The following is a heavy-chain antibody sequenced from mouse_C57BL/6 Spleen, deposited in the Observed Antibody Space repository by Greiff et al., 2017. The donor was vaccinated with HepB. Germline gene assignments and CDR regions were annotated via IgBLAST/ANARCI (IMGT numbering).Heavy chain of an antibody. CDR3: AREGYGNHYFDY. V-gene: IGHV3-6*01. D-gene: IGHD2-1*01. CDR2: ISYDGSN. CDR1: GYSITSGYY. J-gene: IGHJ2*01. Sequence: DVQLQESGPGLVKPSQSLSLTCSVTGYSITSGYYWNWIRQFPGNKLEWMGYISYDGSNNYNPSLKNRISITRDTSKNQFFLKLNSVTTEDTATYYCAREGYGNHYFDYWGQGTTLTVSS.